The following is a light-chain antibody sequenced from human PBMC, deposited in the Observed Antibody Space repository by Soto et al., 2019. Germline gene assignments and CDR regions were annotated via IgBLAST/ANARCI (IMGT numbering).Light chain of an antibody. V-gene: IGLV2-14*01. CDR2: EVS. Sequence: QSALTQPASVSGSPGQSITISCTGTSSDVGGYNYVSWYQQHPGKAPKLMIYEVSNRPSGVSNRFSGSKSGNTASLTISGLQPEDEADYYCSSYTTSSTPVLFGGGTQLTVL. J-gene: IGLJ2*01. CDR1: SSDVGGYNY. CDR3: SSYTTSSTPVL.